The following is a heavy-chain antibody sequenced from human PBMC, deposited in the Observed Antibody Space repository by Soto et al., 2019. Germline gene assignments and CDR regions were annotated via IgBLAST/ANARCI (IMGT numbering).Heavy chain of an antibody. CDR3: ASKGYRI. D-gene: IGHD3-16*02. J-gene: IGHJ1*01. CDR2: IYHTGET. CDR1: GGYISGSDYY. Sequence: QLQVQESGPGLVKPSETLSLTCSVSGGYISGSDYYWGWIRQSPGKGLDWIGSIYHTGETYYKSSLKSRVTISVDTSKNQFYLQLRSLTAADTAVYYCASKGYRIWGQGTQVAVSS. V-gene: IGHV4-39*01.